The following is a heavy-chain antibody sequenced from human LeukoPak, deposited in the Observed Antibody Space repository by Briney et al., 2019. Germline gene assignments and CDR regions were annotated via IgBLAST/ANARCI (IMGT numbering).Heavy chain of an antibody. CDR2: IIPIFGTA. V-gene: IGHV1-69*13. J-gene: IGHJ6*02. CDR1: GGTFSSYA. CDR3: ARVGGFYSNYVREYYGMDV. D-gene: IGHD4-11*01. Sequence: ASVKVSCKASGGTFSSYAISWVRQAPGQGLEWMGGIIPIFGTANYAQKFQGRVTITADESTSTAYMELSSLRSEDTAVYYSARVGGFYSNYVREYYGMDVWGQGTTVTVSS.